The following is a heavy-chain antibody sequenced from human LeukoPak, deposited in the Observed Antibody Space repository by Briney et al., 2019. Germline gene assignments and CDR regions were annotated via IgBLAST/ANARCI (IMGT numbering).Heavy chain of an antibody. CDR3: ARDEGSIAAAGSFDY. CDR1: GFTFSSYS. J-gene: IGHJ4*02. Sequence: PGGSLRLSCAASGFTFSSYSMNWVRQAPGKGLEWVLSISSSSSCIYYADPVKGRFTISRDNAKNSLYLQMNSLRAEDTAVYYCARDEGSIAAAGSFDYWGQGTLVTVSS. D-gene: IGHD6-13*01. V-gene: IGHV3-21*01. CDR2: ISSSSSCI.